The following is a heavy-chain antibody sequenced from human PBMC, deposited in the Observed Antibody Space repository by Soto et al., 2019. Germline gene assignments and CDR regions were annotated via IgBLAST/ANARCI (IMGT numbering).Heavy chain of an antibody. Sequence: SETLSLTCTVSGGSISSGGYYWSWIRQHPGKGLEWIGYIYYSGSTYYNPSLKSRVTISVDTSKNQFSLKLSSVTAADTAVYYCARDRGPFRGDTTNYFDYWGQGTLVTVSS. CDR3: ARDRGPFRGDTTNYFDY. CDR1: GGSISSGGYY. D-gene: IGHD1-26*01. CDR2: IYYSGST. J-gene: IGHJ4*02. V-gene: IGHV4-31*03.